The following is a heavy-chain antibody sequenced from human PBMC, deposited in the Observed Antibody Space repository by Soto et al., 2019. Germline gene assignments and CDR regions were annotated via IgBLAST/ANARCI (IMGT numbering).Heavy chain of an antibody. CDR3: ARAQIPDYDFWSGYYRYGMDV. CDR1: GYTFTSYG. D-gene: IGHD3-3*01. Sequence: ASVKVSCKASGYTFTSYGISWVRQAPGQGLEWMGWISAYNGNTNYAQKLQGRVTMTTDTSTSTAYMELRSLRSDDTAVYYCARAQIPDYDFWSGYYRYGMDVWGQGTTVTVSS. V-gene: IGHV1-18*01. J-gene: IGHJ6*02. CDR2: ISAYNGNT.